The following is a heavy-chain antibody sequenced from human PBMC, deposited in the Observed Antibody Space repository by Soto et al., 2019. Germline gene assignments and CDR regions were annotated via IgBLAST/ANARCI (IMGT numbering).Heavy chain of an antibody. Sequence: SSVKVSCKASGYTFTSYYMHCVRQAPGQGLEWMGIINPSGGYTSNAQKFQGRVTMTRDTSTSTVYMELSSLRSEDTAVYYCARGDSRGYKWWFDSWGQGTLVTVAS. D-gene: IGHD3-22*01. CDR3: ARGDSRGYKWWFDS. J-gene: IGHJ5*01. CDR1: GYTFTSYY. V-gene: IGHV1-46*01. CDR2: INPSGGYT.